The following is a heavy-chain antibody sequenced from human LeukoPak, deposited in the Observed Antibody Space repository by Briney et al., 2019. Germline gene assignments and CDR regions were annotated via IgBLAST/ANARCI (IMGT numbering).Heavy chain of an antibody. CDR1: GYTLTELS. CDR3: ARLSKYLWFGELLPQYYFDY. CDR2: FDPEDGET. Sequence: ASVKVSCKVSGYTLTELSMHWVRQAPGKGLEWMGGFDPEDGETIYAQKFQGRVTMTEDTSTDTAYMELRSLRSDDTAVYYCARLSKYLWFGELLPQYYFDYWGQGTLVTVSS. D-gene: IGHD3-10*01. J-gene: IGHJ4*02. V-gene: IGHV1-24*01.